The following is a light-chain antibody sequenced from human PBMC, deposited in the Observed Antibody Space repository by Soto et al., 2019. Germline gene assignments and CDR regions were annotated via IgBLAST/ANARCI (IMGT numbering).Light chain of an antibody. CDR1: SSDVGAYNY. V-gene: IGLV2-8*01. CDR3: SSYAGSSWV. Sequence: QSVLTQPPSASGSPGQSVTISCTGTSSDVGAYNYVSWYQQHPGKAPKLMIYDVSKRPSGVPYRFSGSKSGNAASLTVSGLQGEDEADYYCSSYAGSSWVFGGGTQLT. CDR2: DVS. J-gene: IGLJ3*02.